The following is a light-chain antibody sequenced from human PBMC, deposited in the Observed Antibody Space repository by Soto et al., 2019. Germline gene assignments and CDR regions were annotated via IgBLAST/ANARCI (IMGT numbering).Light chain of an antibody. CDR2: DND. CDR1: XXXIGNNY. V-gene: IGLV1-51*01. Sequence: QSVLTQPPSVSAAPGQKVTVSCXXXXXXIGNNYVSWYQHLPGTAPKLLIYDNDKRPSGIPDRFSASKSGTSATLDITGLQTGDEADYYCEAWDSNLSGGVFGGGTKLTVL. CDR3: EAWDSNLSGGV. J-gene: IGLJ3*02.